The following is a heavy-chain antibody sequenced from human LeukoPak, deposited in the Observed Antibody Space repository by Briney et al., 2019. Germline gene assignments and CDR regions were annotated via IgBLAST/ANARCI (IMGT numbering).Heavy chain of an antibody. Sequence: KSSETLSLTCTVSGGSISSYYWSWLRQPPGKGLEWIGYIYYSGSTNYNPSLKSRVTISVDASKNQFSLKLSSVTAADTAVYYCARHFPSGSYYPDAFDIWGQGTMVTVSS. V-gene: IGHV4-59*08. J-gene: IGHJ3*02. CDR1: GGSISSYY. CDR3: ARHFPSGSYYPDAFDI. D-gene: IGHD1-26*01. CDR2: IYYSGST.